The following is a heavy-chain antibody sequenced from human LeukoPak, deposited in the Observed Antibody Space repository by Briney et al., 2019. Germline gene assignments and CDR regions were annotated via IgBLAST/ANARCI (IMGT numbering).Heavy chain of an antibody. J-gene: IGHJ5*02. D-gene: IGHD3-22*01. CDR1: GGSISSSSYY. V-gene: IGHV4-39*07. CDR3: ARGDSSKYYRWYGP. CDR2: RYYSRSN. Sequence: SSETLSLTCTVSGGSISSSSYYWGWIRQPPGKGLEWIGSRYYSRSNYYNPAIKSRVTISVDTTKNQFSLKLSSVTAADTAVYYCARGDSSKYYRWYGPWGQGALVTFS.